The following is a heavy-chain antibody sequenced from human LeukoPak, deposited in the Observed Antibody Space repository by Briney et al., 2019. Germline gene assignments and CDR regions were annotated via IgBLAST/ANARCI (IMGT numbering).Heavy chain of an antibody. CDR2: ISYDGGNT. CDR3: GRDSTYYYGSGSSGPHYFDY. CDR1: GFTFSSYA. V-gene: IGHV3-30*01. Sequence: PGGSLRLSCAASGFTFSSYAMHWVRQPSGKGLEWVAVISYDGGNTYYADSVKGRFTISRDNSKNTLYLQLNNLRAEDTAVYYCGRDSTYYYGSGSSGPHYFDYWGRGTLVTVSS. J-gene: IGHJ4*02. D-gene: IGHD3-10*01.